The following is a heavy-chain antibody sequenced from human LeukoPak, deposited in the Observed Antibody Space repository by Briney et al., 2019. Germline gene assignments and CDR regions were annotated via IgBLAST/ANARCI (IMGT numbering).Heavy chain of an antibody. CDR3: AKSEQQLVPGMDV. J-gene: IGHJ6*03. V-gene: IGHV3-66*01. D-gene: IGHD6-13*01. Sequence: PGGSLRLSCAASGYTVSSNYMSWVRQAPGKGLEWVSVIYSGGSTYYADSVKGRFTVSRDNSKNILYLQMNSLRAEDTAVYYCAKSEQQLVPGMDVWGKGTTVTVSS. CDR1: GYTVSSNY. CDR2: IYSGGST.